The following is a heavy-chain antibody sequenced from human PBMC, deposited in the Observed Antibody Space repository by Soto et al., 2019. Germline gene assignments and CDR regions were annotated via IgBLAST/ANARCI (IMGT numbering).Heavy chain of an antibody. CDR1: GYTFTSYG. V-gene: IGHV1-18*04. CDR2: ISAYNGNT. D-gene: IGHD3-22*01. J-gene: IGHJ4*02. CDR3: ARDTENFSGYSRLFDY. Sequence: ASVKVSCKASGYTFTSYGISWVRQAPGQGLEWMGWISAYNGNTNYAQKLQGRVTMTTDTSTSTAYMELRSLRSDDTAVYHCARDTENFSGYSRLFDYWGQGTLVTVSS.